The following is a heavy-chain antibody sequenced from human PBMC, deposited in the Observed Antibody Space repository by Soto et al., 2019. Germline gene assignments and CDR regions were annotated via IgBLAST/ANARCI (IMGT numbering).Heavy chain of an antibody. CDR1: GGSIRSSSYY. CDR2: MYFSGST. D-gene: IGHD3-16*01. Sequence: QMQLQESGPGLVKPSETLSLTCTVSGGSIRSSSYYWGWLRQSPGKGLEWMGSMYFSGSTYNNPSLKSRVTMSVDTSKNQFSLKLSSVTAADTAVYYCARHSAPFVLLVGATDHWFDPWGQGTLVTVSS. CDR3: ARHSAPFVLLVGATDHWFDP. V-gene: IGHV4-39*01. J-gene: IGHJ5*02.